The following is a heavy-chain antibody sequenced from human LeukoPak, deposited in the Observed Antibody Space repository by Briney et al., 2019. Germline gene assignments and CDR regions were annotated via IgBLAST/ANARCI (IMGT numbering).Heavy chain of an antibody. Sequence: SETLSLTCTVYGGSISSYYWSWIRQPPGKGLEWIGYIYYSGSTNYNPSLKSRVTISVDTSKNQFSLKLSSVTAADTAVYYCARDYLAYYYDSSGYIDAFDIWGQGTMVTVSS. CDR2: IYYSGST. CDR3: ARDYLAYYYDSSGYIDAFDI. J-gene: IGHJ3*02. D-gene: IGHD3-22*01. V-gene: IGHV4-59*01. CDR1: GGSISSYY.